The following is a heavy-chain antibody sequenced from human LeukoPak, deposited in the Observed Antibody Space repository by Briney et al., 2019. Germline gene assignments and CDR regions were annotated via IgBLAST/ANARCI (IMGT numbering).Heavy chain of an antibody. CDR3: ARHDGSSWYYAFDV. D-gene: IGHD6-13*01. V-gene: IGHV4-59*08. J-gene: IGHJ3*01. Sequence: SETLSLTCTVSGVSISSCYWSWIRQPPGKGLEWIGYIYYSGSTNYNPSLKSRVTISLDTSKNQFSLKLSSVTAADTAVYYCARHDGSSWYYAFDVWGQGTMVTVSS. CDR2: IYYSGST. CDR1: GVSISSCY.